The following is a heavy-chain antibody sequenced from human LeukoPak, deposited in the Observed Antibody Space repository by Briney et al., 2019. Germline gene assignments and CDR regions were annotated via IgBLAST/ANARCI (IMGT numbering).Heavy chain of an antibody. CDR1: GGSFSGYY. Sequence: SETLSLTCAVYGGSFSGYYWSWIRQPTGKGQEWIGYIYYSGSTNYNPSLKSRVTISVDTSKNQFSLKLSSVTAADTAVYYCARHGYSSGSLAWFDPWGQGTQVTVSS. J-gene: IGHJ5*02. CDR2: IYYSGST. V-gene: IGHV4-59*01. D-gene: IGHD6-19*01. CDR3: ARHGYSSGSLAWFDP.